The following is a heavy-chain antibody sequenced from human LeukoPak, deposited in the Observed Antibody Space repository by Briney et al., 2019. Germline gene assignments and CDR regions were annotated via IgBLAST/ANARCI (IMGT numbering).Heavy chain of an antibody. D-gene: IGHD1-20*01. CDR1: GFTFSSYG. V-gene: IGHV3-23*01. CDR2: ISGSGGST. J-gene: IGHJ5*02. CDR3: AAVSGPAYNYFDP. Sequence: GGSLRLSCTASGFTFSSYGMTCVRQAPGKGLEWVSAISGSGGSTYYADSVKGRFTISRDNAKNSVYLQMNSLRADDTAVYYCAAVSGPAYNYFDPWGQGTLVTVSS.